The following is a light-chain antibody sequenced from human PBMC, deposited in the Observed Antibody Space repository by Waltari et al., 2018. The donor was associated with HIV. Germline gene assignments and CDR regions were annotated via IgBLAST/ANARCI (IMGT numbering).Light chain of an antibody. CDR3: QQTFTLPLT. CDR2: AAS. V-gene: IGKV1-39*01. Sequence: DIQITQSPSSLSASVGDRVTITCRTSQYINMYLNLYQQKPGKAPTLLIFAASTLHTEVPSRFSASGAGTIFSLAISSFQPDDVATDFCQQTFTLPLTFGAGTRVEI. CDR1: QYINMY. J-gene: IGKJ4*01.